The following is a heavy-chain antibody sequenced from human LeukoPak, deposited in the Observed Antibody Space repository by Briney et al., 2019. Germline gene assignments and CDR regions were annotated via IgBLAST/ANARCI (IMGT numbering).Heavy chain of an antibody. Sequence: PGGSLRLSCVASGFTFSHFEMIWVRQAPGKGLEWISYISSSGSTIYYADSVRGRFTISRDNAKNTLYLQMNSLRAEDTAVYYCARNGGRSTYYYYYMDVWGKGTTVTISS. D-gene: IGHD4-23*01. V-gene: IGHV3-48*03. CDR2: ISSSGSTI. CDR3: ARNGGRSTYYYYYMDV. CDR1: GFTFSHFE. J-gene: IGHJ6*03.